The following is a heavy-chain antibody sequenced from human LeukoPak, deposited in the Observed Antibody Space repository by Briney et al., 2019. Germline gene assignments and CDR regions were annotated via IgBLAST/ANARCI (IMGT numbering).Heavy chain of an antibody. D-gene: IGHD4-11*01. CDR3: ARAPTMTTLVVDS. CDR1: GYTFTGYY. J-gene: IGHJ4*02. V-gene: IGHV1-2*02. Sequence: ASVKVSCKASGYTFTGYYMHWVRQAPGQGLEWMGWINPNSGGTNYAQKFQGRVTMTRDTSISTAYMELSRLRSDDTAVYYCARAPTMTTLVVDSWGQGTQVTVSS. CDR2: INPNSGGT.